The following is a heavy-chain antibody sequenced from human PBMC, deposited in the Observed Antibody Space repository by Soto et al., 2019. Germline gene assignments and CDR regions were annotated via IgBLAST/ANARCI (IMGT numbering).Heavy chain of an antibody. V-gene: IGHV3-21*06. Sequence: EVQLVESGGGLVKPGGSVRLSCEASGFTFTSDSMTWVRLAPGKGLEWVSSISSHGRDIFYADSVKGRFTISRDNAKDSLHLQMNSLTGEDSAVYYCARGAALAGKLDLWGQGTLVTVSS. J-gene: IGHJ4*02. CDR2: ISSHGRDI. D-gene: IGHD6-19*01. CDR1: GFTFTSDS. CDR3: ARGAALAGKLDL.